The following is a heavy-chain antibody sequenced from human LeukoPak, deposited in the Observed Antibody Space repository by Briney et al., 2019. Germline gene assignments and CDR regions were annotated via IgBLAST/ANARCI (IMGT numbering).Heavy chain of an antibody. D-gene: IGHD6-13*01. CDR3: ARGGDSSSWYAADPFDI. J-gene: IGHJ3*02. CDR2: ICGSGGST. V-gene: IGHV3-23*01. CDR1: GFPFSSLA. Sequence: GGSVSLSCAVCGFPFSSLAMRWVPRSPGRGREGVSAICGSGGSTYYADSVKGRFTISRDNARNSLYLQMNSLRAEDTAVYYCARGGDSSSWYAADPFDIWGRGKMVTVSS.